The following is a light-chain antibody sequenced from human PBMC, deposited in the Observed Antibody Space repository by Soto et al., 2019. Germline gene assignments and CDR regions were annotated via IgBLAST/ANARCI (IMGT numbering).Light chain of an antibody. Sequence: QSALTQPPSASGSPGQSVTIPCTGTSSDVGTHGYVSWYQQHAGKAPKLMIYDVTKRPSGVPDRFSGSKSANTASLTVSGLQAEDEADYYCMCYAGGNNWVFGGGTKLTV. CDR3: MCYAGGNNWV. V-gene: IGLV2-8*01. CDR1: SSDVGTHGY. J-gene: IGLJ3*02. CDR2: DVT.